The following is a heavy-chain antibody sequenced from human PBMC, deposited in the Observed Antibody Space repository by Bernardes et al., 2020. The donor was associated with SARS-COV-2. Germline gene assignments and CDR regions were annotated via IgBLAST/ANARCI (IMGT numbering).Heavy chain of an antibody. CDR1: GYTFTGYY. CDR2: INPNSGGT. D-gene: IGHD2-2*01. V-gene: IGHV1-2*02. CDR3: ARVYCSSTSCPLGPYYYYGMDV. Sequence: ASVKVSCKASGYTFTGYYMHWVRQAPGQGLEWMGWINPNSGGTNYAQKFQGRVTMTRDTSISTAYMELSRLRSDDTAVYYCARVYCSSTSCPLGPYYYYGMDVWGQGTTVTVSS. J-gene: IGHJ6*02.